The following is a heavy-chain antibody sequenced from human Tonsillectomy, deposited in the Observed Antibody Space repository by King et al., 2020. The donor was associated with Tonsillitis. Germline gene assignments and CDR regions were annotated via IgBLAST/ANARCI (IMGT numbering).Heavy chain of an antibody. CDR1: GYSFTSYW. CDR3: ATLNGGNSAWLDY. Sequence: VQLVESAAEVKKPGESLKISCKGSGYSFTSYWIGWVRQMPGKGLEWMGIIYPADSDTRYSPSFQAQFTISADKSISTAYLQWSSLKASDTAMYYCATLNGGNSAWLDYWGQGTLVTVSS. D-gene: IGHD4-23*01. CDR2: IYPADSDT. J-gene: IGHJ4*02. V-gene: IGHV5-51*01.